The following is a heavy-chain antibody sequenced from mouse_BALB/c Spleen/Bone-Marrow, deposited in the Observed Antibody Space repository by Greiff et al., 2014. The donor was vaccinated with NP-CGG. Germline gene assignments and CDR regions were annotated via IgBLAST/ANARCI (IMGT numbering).Heavy chain of an antibody. V-gene: IGHV14-1*02. CDR3: ARLFGTRDFDY. CDR1: GFNIKDYF. J-gene: IGHJ2*01. Sequence: VQLQQSGAELVRPGALVKLSCKASGFNIKDYFMRWVKQRPEQGLEWIGWIDPEIGNTLYDPKFQGKASITADTSSNTAYLQLSSLTSEDTAVYYCARLFGTRDFDYWGQGTTLTVSS. CDR2: IDPEIGNT. D-gene: IGHD4-1*01.